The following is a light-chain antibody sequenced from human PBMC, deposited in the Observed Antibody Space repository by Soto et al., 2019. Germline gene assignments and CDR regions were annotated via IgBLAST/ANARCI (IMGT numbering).Light chain of an antibody. CDR3: CSYAGSGKVV. CDR2: EVS. CDR1: SCDIGSYNL. J-gene: IGLJ3*02. V-gene: IGLV2-23*02. Sequence: QSALTQPASVSGSLGQSISISCTGTSCDIGSYNLVSWYQQYPGKAPKLMILEVSERPSGVSNRFSGSKSGDTASLTISGLQAEDEADYYCCSYAGSGKVVFGGGTKLTVL.